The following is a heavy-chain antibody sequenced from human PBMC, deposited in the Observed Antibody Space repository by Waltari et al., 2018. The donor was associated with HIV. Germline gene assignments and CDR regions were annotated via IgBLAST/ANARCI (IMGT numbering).Heavy chain of an antibody. V-gene: IGHV1-8*01. CDR2: RHPNRCNT. CDR3: AGGVCDSSGCSFDY. CDR1: GYTFTSYD. D-gene: IGHD3-22*01. Sequence: QVQLVQSGAEVQKPGASVKVSCKASGYTFTSYDINWVRQATGQGREGMGWRHPNRCNTGYAQKFQARVTMTRNTTLSTAHMELSSLRSEDTAVYYCAGGVCDSSGCSFDYWGQGTLVTVSS. J-gene: IGHJ4*02.